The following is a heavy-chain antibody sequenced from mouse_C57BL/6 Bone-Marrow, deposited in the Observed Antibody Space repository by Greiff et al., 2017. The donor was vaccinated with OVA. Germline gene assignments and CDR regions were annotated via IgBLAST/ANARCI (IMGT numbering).Heavy chain of an antibody. J-gene: IGHJ3*01. CDR3: ARPNYYGSSLAY. D-gene: IGHD1-1*01. Sequence: EVKLVESGGDLVKPGGSLKLSCAASGFTFSSYGMSWVRQTPDKRLEWVATISSGGSYTYYPDSVKGRFTISRDNAKNTLYLQMSILKSEDTAMYYCARPNYYGSSLAYWGQGTLVTVSA. CDR2: ISSGGSYT. CDR1: GFTFSSYG. V-gene: IGHV5-6*01.